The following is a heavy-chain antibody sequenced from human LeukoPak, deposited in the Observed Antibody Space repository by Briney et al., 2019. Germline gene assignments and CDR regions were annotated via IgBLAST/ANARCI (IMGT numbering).Heavy chain of an antibody. CDR2: IRTKGYGGTT. D-gene: IGHD3-10*01. J-gene: IGHJ6*03. CDR3: TRDLVNMVRGQDYYYMDV. V-gene: IGHV3-49*03. Sequence: GGSLRLSCSASGFTFGDYAMSWFRQAPGKGLEWVGFIRTKGYGGTTEYAASVKGRFTISRDDSKSIAYLQMNSLKTEDTAVYYCTRDLVNMVRGQDYYYMDVWGKGTTVTVSS. CDR1: GFTFGDYA.